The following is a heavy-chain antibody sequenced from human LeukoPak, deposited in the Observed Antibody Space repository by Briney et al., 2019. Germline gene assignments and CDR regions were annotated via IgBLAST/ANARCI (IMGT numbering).Heavy chain of an antibody. CDR3: ARAPWELLTGGGYYFDY. Sequence: SETLSLTCTISGFSISSYYWSWIRQPPGKGLEWIGYIYSSGSTNYNPSLKSRVTISVDTSKNQISLKLSSVTAADTAVYYCARAPWELLTGGGYYFDYWGQGTLVTVSS. D-gene: IGHD1-26*01. J-gene: IGHJ4*02. CDR2: IYSSGST. V-gene: IGHV4-59*01. CDR1: GFSISSYY.